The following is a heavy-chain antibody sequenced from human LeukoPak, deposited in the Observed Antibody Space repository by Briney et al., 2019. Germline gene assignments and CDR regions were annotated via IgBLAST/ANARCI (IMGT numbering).Heavy chain of an antibody. V-gene: IGHV4-59*01. CDR1: GGSISSYY. CDR2: IYNSGIT. J-gene: IGHJ4*02. CDR3: ARAPRYSGSYYAPKFYFGY. Sequence: SETLSLTCIVSGGSISSYYWSWIRQPPGKGLEWIGYIYNSGITNHNPSLKSRVTISVDTSKNQFSLKLSSVTAADTAVYYCARAPRYSGSYYAPKFYFGYWGQGTLVTVSS. D-gene: IGHD1-26*01.